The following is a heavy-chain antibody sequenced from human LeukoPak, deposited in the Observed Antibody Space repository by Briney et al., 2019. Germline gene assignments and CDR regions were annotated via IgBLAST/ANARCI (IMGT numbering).Heavy chain of an antibody. Sequence: PSETLSLTCTVSGGSISSGDYYWSWIRQPPGKGLEWIGYIYYSGSTYYNPSLKSRVTISVDTSKNLFSLKLSSVTAADTAVYYCARVRIAARLFDYWGQGTLVTVSS. CDR1: GGSISSGDYY. CDR2: IYYSGST. J-gene: IGHJ4*02. V-gene: IGHV4-30-4*08. D-gene: IGHD6-6*01. CDR3: ARVRIAARLFDY.